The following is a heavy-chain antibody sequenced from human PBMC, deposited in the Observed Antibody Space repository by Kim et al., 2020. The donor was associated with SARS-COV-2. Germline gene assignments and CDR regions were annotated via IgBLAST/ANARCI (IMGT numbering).Heavy chain of an antibody. V-gene: IGHV3-23*01. CDR1: GFTFSSYA. CDR2: ISGSGGST. Sequence: GGSLRLSCAASGFTFSSYAMSWVRQAPGKGLEWVSAISGSGGSTYYADSVKGRFTISRDNSKNTLYLQMNSLRAEDTAVYYCARKGYDSSGYPARPGAFDIWGQGTMVTVSS. D-gene: IGHD3-22*01. J-gene: IGHJ3*02. CDR3: ARKGYDSSGYPARPGAFDI.